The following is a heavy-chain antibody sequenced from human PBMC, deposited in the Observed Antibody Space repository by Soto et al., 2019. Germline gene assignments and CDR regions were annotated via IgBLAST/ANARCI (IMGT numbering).Heavy chain of an antibody. CDR1: GGSISSYY. D-gene: IGHD6-6*01. J-gene: IGHJ6*02. CDR3: ARSEYSSSWGTVYGMDV. V-gene: IGHV4-59*01. CDR2: IYYSGST. Sequence: SETLSLTCTVSGGSISSYYWSWIRQPPGKGLEWIGYIYYSGSTSYNPSLKSRVTISVDTSKNQFSLKLSSVTAADTAVYYCARSEYSSSWGTVYGMDVWGQGTTVTVSS.